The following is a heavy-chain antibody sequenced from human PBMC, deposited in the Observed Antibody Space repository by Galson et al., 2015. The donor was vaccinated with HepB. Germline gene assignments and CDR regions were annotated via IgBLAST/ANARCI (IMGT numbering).Heavy chain of an antibody. V-gene: IGHV3-30-3*01. J-gene: IGHJ6*02. CDR3: ARGGGSSSWPLYYYYGMDV. CDR1: GFTFSSYA. D-gene: IGHD6-13*01. CDR2: ISYDGSNK. Sequence: SLRLSCAASGFTFSSYAMHWVRQAPGKGLEWVAVISYDGSNKYYADSVKGRFTISRDNSKNTLYLQMNSLRAEDTAVYYCARGGGSSSWPLYYYYGMDVWGQGTTVTVSS.